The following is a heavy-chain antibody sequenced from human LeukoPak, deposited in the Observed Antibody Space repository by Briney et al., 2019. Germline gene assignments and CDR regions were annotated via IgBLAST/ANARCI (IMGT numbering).Heavy chain of an antibody. J-gene: IGHJ4*02. CDR1: GFTFSSYG. V-gene: IGHV3-30*19. D-gene: IGHD5-18*01. Sequence: GGSLRLSCAASGFTFSSYGMHWVRQAPGKGLEWVAVISYDGSNKYYADSVKGRFTISRGNSKNTLYLQMNSLRAEDTAVYYCAEGYSYGSLDYWGQGTLVTVSS. CDR2: ISYDGSNK. CDR3: AEGYSYGSLDY.